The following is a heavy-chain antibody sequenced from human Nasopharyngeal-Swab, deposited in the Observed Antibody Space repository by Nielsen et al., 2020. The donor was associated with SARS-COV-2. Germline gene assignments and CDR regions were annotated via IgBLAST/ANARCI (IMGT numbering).Heavy chain of an antibody. J-gene: IGHJ3*02. V-gene: IGHV4-59*01. Sequence: GQAPGKGLEWIGYIYYSGSTNYNPSLKSRVTISVDTSKNQFSLKLSSVTAADTAVYYCARAFVYNWNYVWAFDIWGQGTMVTVSS. CDR2: IYYSGST. D-gene: IGHD1-7*01. CDR3: ARAFVYNWNYVWAFDI.